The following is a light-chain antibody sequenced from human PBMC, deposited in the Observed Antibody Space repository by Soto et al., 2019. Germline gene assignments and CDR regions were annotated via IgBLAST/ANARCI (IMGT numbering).Light chain of an antibody. V-gene: IGKV1-5*03. CDR3: QEYDTYLFT. Sequence: DIQMTQSPSTLSASVGDRVTITCRASQSISSWLAWYQQKPGKAPKLLIYKASSSESGVPSRFSGSGSGTEFTLTISSLQPDDFATYYCQEYDTYLFTFGQGTKLEI. CDR2: KAS. J-gene: IGKJ2*01. CDR1: QSISSW.